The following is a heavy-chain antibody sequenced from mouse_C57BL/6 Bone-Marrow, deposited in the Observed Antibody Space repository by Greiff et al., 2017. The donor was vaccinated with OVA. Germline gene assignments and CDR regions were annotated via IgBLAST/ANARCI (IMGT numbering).Heavy chain of an antibody. CDR3: ARDITTVPYYAMDY. Sequence: VKLVESGAELMKPGASVKLSCKATGYTFTGYWIGEILPGSGSTNYNEKFKGKATFTADTSSNTAYMQLSSLTTEDSAIYYCARDITTVPYYAMDYWGQGTSVTVSS. V-gene: IGHV1-9*01. J-gene: IGHJ4*01. D-gene: IGHD1-1*01. CDR1: GYTFTGYW. CDR2: ILPGSGST.